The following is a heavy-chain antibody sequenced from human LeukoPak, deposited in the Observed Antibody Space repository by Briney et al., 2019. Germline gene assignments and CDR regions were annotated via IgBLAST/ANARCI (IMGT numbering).Heavy chain of an antibody. CDR3: AGGTYYGSGSRPGYFDY. CDR2: MNNAGST. CDR1: GFSVNNNY. V-gene: IGHV3-53*01. Sequence: GGSLRLSCAASGFSVNNNYMNWVRQAPGKGLEWVSLMNNAGSTYYADSVKGRFTISRDSSKNTLYLQMNGLRAEDTAVYYCAGGTYYGSGSRPGYFDYWGQGTLVTVSS. D-gene: IGHD3-10*01. J-gene: IGHJ4*02.